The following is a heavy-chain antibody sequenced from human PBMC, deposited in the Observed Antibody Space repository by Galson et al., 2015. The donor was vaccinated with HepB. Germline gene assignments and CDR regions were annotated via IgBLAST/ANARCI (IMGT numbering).Heavy chain of an antibody. V-gene: IGHV1-18*04. Sequence: SVKVSCKASGYTFTSYGVNWVRQARGQGLEWMGWISGYNGDTSYAQKLQGRITMTTETSTNTAYLDLRSLTSDDTAVYYCARDGVGGDYCGQGTLVTVSS. CDR1: GYTFTSYG. CDR3: ARDGVGGDY. D-gene: IGHD3-16*01. CDR2: ISGYNGDT. J-gene: IGHJ4*02.